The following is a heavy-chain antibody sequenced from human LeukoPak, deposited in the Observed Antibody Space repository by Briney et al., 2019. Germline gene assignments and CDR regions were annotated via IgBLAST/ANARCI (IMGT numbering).Heavy chain of an antibody. CDR2: IKQDGSEK. D-gene: IGHD2-2*01. CDR1: GFTFSTYA. V-gene: IGHV3-7*01. CDR3: ARVVGYDDASRYYYYGMDV. J-gene: IGHJ6*02. Sequence: PGGSLRLSCAASGFTFSTYAMSWVRQAPGKGLEWVANIKQDGSEKYYVDSVKGRFTISRDNAKNSLHLQMNSLRAEDTAVYYCARVVGYDDASRYYYYGMDVWGQGTTVTVSS.